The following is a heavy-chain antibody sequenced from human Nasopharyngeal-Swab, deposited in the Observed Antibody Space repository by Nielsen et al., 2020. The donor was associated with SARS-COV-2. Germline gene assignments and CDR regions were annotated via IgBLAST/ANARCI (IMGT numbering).Heavy chain of an antibody. J-gene: IGHJ6*02. CDR3: ARDTGCGGDCPKEVNSYGMDV. V-gene: IGHV4-28*03. D-gene: IGHD2-21*01. Sequence: WIRQPPGQGLEWIGYIYYSGSTYYNPSLKSRVTISVDTSKNQFSLKLSSVTAADTAVYYCARDTGCGGDCPKEVNSYGMDVWGQGTTVTVSS. CDR2: IYYSGST.